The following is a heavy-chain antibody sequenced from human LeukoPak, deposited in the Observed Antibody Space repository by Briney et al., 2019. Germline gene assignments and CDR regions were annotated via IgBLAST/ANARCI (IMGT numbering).Heavy chain of an antibody. CDR1: GYSFTSYW. D-gene: IGHD6-19*01. CDR3: ARLKYSSGWWNNNWFDP. Sequence: GESLKISCKGSGYSFTSYWIGWVRQTPGKGLEWMGIIYPGDSDTRYSPSFQGQVTISADKSISTAYLQWSSLKASDTAMYYCARLKYSSGWWNNNWFDPWGQGTLVTVSS. V-gene: IGHV5-51*01. J-gene: IGHJ5*02. CDR2: IYPGDSDT.